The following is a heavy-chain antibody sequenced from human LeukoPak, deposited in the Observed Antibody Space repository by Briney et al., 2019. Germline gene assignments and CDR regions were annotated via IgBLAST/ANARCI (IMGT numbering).Heavy chain of an antibody. CDR3: ARDADYYSSSWYVVGLDY. D-gene: IGHD6-13*01. V-gene: IGHV1-46*01. CDR1: GYTFTSYY. Sequence: ASVKVSCKASGYTFTSYYMHWVRQAPGQGLEWMGIINPSGASTSYAQKFQGRVTMTRDTSTSTVYMELSSLRSEDTAVYYCARDADYYSSSWYVVGLDYWGQGTLVTVSS. CDR2: INPSGAST. J-gene: IGHJ4*02.